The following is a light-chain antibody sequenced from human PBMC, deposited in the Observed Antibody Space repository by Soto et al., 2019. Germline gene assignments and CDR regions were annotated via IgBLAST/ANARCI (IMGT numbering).Light chain of an antibody. CDR1: SSDVGGYNY. CDR2: DVS. Sequence: QSALTQPASVSGSPGQSITISCTGTSSDVGGYNYVSWYQQYPGKAPKLMIYDVSNRASGVSNRFSGSKSGNTASLTISGLQAEDEADYYCSSYTSSSTPHVVFGGGTKLTVL. CDR3: SSYTSSSTPHVV. J-gene: IGLJ2*01. V-gene: IGLV2-14*01.